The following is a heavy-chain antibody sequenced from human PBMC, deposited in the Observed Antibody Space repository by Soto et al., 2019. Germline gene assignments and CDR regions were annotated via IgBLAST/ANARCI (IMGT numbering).Heavy chain of an antibody. CDR1: GFTFSSYD. Sequence: QVQLVQSGGGVVQPGRSLRLSCATSGFTFSSYDMQWVRHAPGKGLEWVALISYEGLNTYYADSVRGRFIISRDNSKNILYLQMHSLRPDDTAVYSCAKLIYPLTSSGLAVWGQGATVIVSS. CDR3: AKLIYPLTSSGLAV. J-gene: IGHJ6*02. CDR2: ISYEGLNT. V-gene: IGHV3-30*18.